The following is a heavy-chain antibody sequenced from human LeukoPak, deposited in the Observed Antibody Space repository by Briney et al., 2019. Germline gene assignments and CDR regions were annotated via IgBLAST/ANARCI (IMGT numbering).Heavy chain of an antibody. CDR3: AKRTSSVGFDY. J-gene: IGHJ4*02. Sequence: GGSLRLSCAASGFTFSSYAMTWVRQAPGKGLEWVSDISGGGGSTYYADSVEGRFTISRDNPKNTLYLQINSLRAEDTAVYYCAKRTSSVGFDYWGQGTLVTVSS. CDR2: ISGGGGST. CDR1: GFTFSSYA. D-gene: IGHD2-15*01. V-gene: IGHV3-23*01.